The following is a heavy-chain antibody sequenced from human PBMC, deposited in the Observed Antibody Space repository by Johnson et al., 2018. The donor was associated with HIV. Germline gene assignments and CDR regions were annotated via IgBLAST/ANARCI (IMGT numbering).Heavy chain of an antibody. D-gene: IGHD2-2*01. CDR1: KFTFITYT. CDR3: ARPRIEVLPAGAFDL. CDR2: ISSDGYNK. Sequence: QVQLVESGGGVVQPGRSLRLSCAASKFTFITYTMHWVRQAPGKGLEWVALISSDGYNKYYADSVKGRFTISRDNSKSTLSLQMNTLRAEDTAIYYCARPRIEVLPAGAFDLWGPGTMVTVSP. V-gene: IGHV3-30*04. J-gene: IGHJ3*01.